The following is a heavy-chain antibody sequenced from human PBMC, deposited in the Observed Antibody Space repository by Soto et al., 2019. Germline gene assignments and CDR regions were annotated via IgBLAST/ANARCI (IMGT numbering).Heavy chain of an antibody. Sequence: GGSLRLSCAASEFTFSTYAMTWVRQAPGRGLQWVATISDSGDITYYADSVKGRFTISRDNSSNTLYLQMNNLRAEDTALYYCGKPWVTSITDRPPRFDXWGRGTRGTVSS. V-gene: IGHV3-23*01. CDR1: EFTFSTYA. J-gene: IGHJ4*02. CDR3: GKPWVTSITDRPPRFDX. D-gene: IGHD6-6*01. CDR2: ISDSGDIT.